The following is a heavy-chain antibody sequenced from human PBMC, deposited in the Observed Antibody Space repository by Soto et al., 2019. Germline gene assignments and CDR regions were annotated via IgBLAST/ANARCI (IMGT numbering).Heavy chain of an antibody. CDR1: GYTFTSYG. CDR3: TRGGQLFAGNYFDY. D-gene: IGHD3-10*02. V-gene: IGHV1-18*01. J-gene: IGHJ4*02. Sequence: QVQLVQSGAEVKKRGASVKVSCKASGYTFTSYGISWVREAPGQGLEWMGWISNYNGDTNYAQKLQGRVTMTTDTSTSTAYMELRSLKSDDTAVYYCTRGGQLFAGNYFDYWGQGTLVTVSS. CDR2: ISNYNGDT.